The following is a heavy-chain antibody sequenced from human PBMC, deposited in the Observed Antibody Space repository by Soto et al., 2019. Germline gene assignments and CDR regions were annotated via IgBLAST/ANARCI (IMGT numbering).Heavy chain of an antibody. CDR1: GGSISSSSYY. V-gene: IGHV4-39*01. D-gene: IGHD4-17*01. Sequence: QLQLQESGPGLVKPSETLSLTCTVSGGSISSSSYYWGWIRQPPGKGLEWIGSIYYSGSTYYNPSLKRRVPISVDTSKNQFSLKLSSVTAADTAVYYCAKTTVTTGFDYWGQGTLVTVSS. CDR2: IYYSGST. CDR3: AKTTVTTGFDY. J-gene: IGHJ4*02.